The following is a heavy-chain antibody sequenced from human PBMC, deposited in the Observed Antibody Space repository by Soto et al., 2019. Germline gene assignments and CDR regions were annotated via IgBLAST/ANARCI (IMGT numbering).Heavy chain of an antibody. CDR2: IKSNTDGGTT. CDR1: GCVFSNAW. J-gene: IGHJ4*02. CDR3: TTDKAY. Sequence: EVQLVESGGGLVRPGGSLRLSCAASGCVFSNAWVNWVRQAPGKGLEWVGRIKSNTDGGTTDYAAPVEGRFTISRDDSNNTLYLQLNSLKIEDTGVYYCTTDKAYWGQGALVTVSA. V-gene: IGHV3-15*07.